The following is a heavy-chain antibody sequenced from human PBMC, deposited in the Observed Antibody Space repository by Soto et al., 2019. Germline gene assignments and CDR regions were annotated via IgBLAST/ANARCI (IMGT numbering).Heavy chain of an antibody. CDR3: TTRYSSGWIIDDAFDI. CDR2: IRSKANSYAT. Sequence: EVQLVESGGGLVQPGGSLKLSCAASGVTFSGSAMHWVRQASGKGLEWVGRIRSKANSYATAYAASVKGRFTISRDNSKNTAYLQMNSRKTEDTAVYYCTTRYSSGWIIDDAFDIWGQGTMVTVSS. CDR1: GVTFSGSA. J-gene: IGHJ3*02. V-gene: IGHV3-73*01. D-gene: IGHD6-19*01.